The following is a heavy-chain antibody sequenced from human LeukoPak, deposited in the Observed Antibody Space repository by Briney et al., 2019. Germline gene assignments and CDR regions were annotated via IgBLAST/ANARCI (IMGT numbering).Heavy chain of an antibody. J-gene: IGHJ5*02. CDR2: INSDGSFT. CDR1: GFTFSSYS. Sequence: GGFLRLSCAASGFTFSSYSMNWVRQAPGKGLVWASRINSDGSFTSYADSVKGRFTISRDNAKNTLYLQMNSLRAEDTAIYYCARVQVLGTYDWFDPWGQGTLVTVSS. CDR3: ARVQVLGTYDWFDP. V-gene: IGHV3-74*01. D-gene: IGHD4/OR15-4a*01.